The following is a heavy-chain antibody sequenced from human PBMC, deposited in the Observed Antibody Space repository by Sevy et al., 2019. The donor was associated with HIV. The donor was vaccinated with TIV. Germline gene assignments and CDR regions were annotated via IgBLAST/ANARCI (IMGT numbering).Heavy chain of an antibody. CDR2: INPSGGYA. Sequence: ASVKVSCKSSGYIFTSYYMHWVRQAPGQGLEWMGIINPSGGYATYAQKFQGRATMTRDTSTSTDYMELSSLKSEDTAVYYCARASTDSNYAGNHYYYMDVWGKGTTVTVSS. J-gene: IGHJ6*03. CDR1: GYIFTSYY. CDR3: ARASTDSNYAGNHYYYMDV. V-gene: IGHV1-46*01. D-gene: IGHD4-4*01.